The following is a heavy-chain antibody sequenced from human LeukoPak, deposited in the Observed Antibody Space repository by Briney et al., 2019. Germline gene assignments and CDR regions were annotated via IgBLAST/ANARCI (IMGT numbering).Heavy chain of an antibody. V-gene: IGHV4-38-2*02. D-gene: IGHD4-11*01. Sequence: SETLSLTCTVSGYSISGSYYWGWIRQPPGKGLEWIGSIFHSGTTYYNPSLKSRVTISLDTSKNQFSLKLSSVTAAGTAVYYCARDGDNSNYVVWFDPWGQGTMVTVSS. CDR1: GYSISGSYY. J-gene: IGHJ5*02. CDR3: ARDGDNSNYVVWFDP. CDR2: IFHSGTT.